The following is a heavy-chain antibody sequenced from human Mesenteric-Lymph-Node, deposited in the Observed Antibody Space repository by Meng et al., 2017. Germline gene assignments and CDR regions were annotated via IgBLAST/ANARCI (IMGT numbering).Heavy chain of an antibody. D-gene: IGHD3-22*01. J-gene: IGHJ4*02. CDR1: GYTFTGYY. Sequence: QVQLVQSGAEVKKPGASVKVSCKASGYTFTGYYIHWVRQAPGQGLEWMGRINLNSGGTNYAQKFQGRVTVTWDTSISAAQMELSSLRSDDTAVYYCAAFYYESSGYFRADYWGQGILVTVSS. CDR2: INLNSGGT. V-gene: IGHV1-2*06. CDR3: AAFYYESSGYFRADY.